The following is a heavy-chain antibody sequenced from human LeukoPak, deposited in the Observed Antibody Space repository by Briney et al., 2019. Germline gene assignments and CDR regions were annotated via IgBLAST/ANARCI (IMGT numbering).Heavy chain of an antibody. CDR1: GFTFSRYW. CDR2: IKQDGGEK. J-gene: IGHJ4*02. CDR3: AKQLGYCSDGSCYFPY. Sequence: GGSLRLSCAASGFTFSRYWMSWVRQAPGKGLEWVANIKQDGGEKNYVDSVRGRFTISRDNAKNSLYLQMNSLRVEDTAVYYCAKQLGYCSDGSCYFPYWGQGTLVTVSS. V-gene: IGHV3-7*03. D-gene: IGHD2-15*01.